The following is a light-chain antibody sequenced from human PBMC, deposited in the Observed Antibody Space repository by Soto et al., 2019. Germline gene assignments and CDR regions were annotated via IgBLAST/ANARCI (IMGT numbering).Light chain of an antibody. J-gene: IGKJ1*01. CDR1: QSVSSN. Sequence: EIVMTQSPATLSVSPGERATLSCRASQSVSSNLAWYQQKPGQAPRLLIYGASTRATGIPARFSGSGSGTEFTLTISRLPSEDFAVYYCQQYNNWPPLTFGQGTKVEIK. V-gene: IGKV3-15*01. CDR3: QQYNNWPPLT. CDR2: GAS.